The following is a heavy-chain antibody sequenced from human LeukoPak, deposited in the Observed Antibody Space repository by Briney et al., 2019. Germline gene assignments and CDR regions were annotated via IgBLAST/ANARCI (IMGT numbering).Heavy chain of an antibody. CDR2: IKSKIDGGTT. CDR1: GFTVGDAW. CDR3: AADSIPDYGDVRGDAFDI. V-gene: IGHV3-15*01. J-gene: IGHJ3*02. Sequence: GGSLRLSCAASGFTVGDAWMSWVRQAPGKGLEWVGRIKSKIDGGTTDYAAPVKGRSTISRDASKGTLYLQMSSLKTEDTALYYCAADSIPDYGDVRGDAFDIWGQGTMVTVSS. D-gene: IGHD4-17*01.